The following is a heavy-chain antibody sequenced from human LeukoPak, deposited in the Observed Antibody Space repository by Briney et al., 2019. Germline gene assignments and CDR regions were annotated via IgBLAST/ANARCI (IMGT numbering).Heavy chain of an antibody. J-gene: IGHJ5*02. D-gene: IGHD2-15*01. V-gene: IGHV4-39*07. CDR2: IYYGGSA. CDR3: ARQPDIVVVDNWFDP. CDR1: GGSITSSGFY. Sequence: PSETLSLTCTVSGGSITSSGFYWGWIRQPPGKGLEWIGYIYYGGSAYYNPSQKSRVTISVDTSKNQFSLKLSSVTAADTAVYYCARQPDIVVVDNWFDPWGQGTLVAVSS.